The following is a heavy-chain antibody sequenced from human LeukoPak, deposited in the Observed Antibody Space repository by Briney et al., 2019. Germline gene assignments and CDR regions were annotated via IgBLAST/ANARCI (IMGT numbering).Heavy chain of an antibody. Sequence: ASVKVSCKASGYTFTSYGISWVRQAPGQGLEWMGWISAYNGNTNYAQKPQGRVTMTTDTSTSTAYMELRSLRSDDTAVYYCAREIDTAMPNDAFDIWGQGTMVTVSS. D-gene: IGHD5-18*01. V-gene: IGHV1-18*01. CDR1: GYTFTSYG. J-gene: IGHJ3*02. CDR2: ISAYNGNT. CDR3: AREIDTAMPNDAFDI.